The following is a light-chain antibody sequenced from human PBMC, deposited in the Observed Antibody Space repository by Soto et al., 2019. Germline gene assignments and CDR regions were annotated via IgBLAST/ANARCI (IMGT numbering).Light chain of an antibody. CDR3: SAYTARSNLG. Sequence: QSVLTQPASVSGSAGQSITISCSGTMRDVGAYNLVSWYQQHPGTAPKLIIYEVRNRPSGISSRFSGSRSGNTASLTISGLQSEDEGDYYCSAYTARSNLGFGGGTKLTVL. CDR1: MRDVGAYNL. J-gene: IGLJ3*02. CDR2: EVR. V-gene: IGLV2-14*01.